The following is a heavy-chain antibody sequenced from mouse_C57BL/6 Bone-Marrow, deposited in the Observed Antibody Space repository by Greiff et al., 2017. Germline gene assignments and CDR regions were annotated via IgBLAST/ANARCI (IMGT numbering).Heavy chain of an antibody. D-gene: IGHD1-1*01. Sequence: DVKLVESGGGLVQPGGSLKLSCAASGFTFSDYYMYWVRQTPEKRLEWVAYISNGGGSTYYPDTVKGRFTISRDNAKNTLYLQMSRLKSEDTAMYYCARRDYGSSLGYWGQGTTLTVSS. CDR3: ARRDYGSSLGY. J-gene: IGHJ2*01. CDR1: GFTFSDYY. CDR2: ISNGGGST. V-gene: IGHV5-12*01.